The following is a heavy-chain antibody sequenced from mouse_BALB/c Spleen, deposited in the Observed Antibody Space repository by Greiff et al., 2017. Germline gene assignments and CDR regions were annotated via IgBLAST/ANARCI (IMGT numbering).Heavy chain of an antibody. V-gene: IGHV6-6*02. CDR1: GFTFSSYW. D-gene: IGHD4-1*01. CDR3: TKLTGTYYFDY. J-gene: IGHJ2*01. CDR2: IRLKSDNYAT. Sequence: DVKLVESGGGLVQPGGSMKLSCVASGFTFSSYWMSWVRQSPEKGLEWVAEIRLKSDNYATHYAGSVKGKFTISRDDSKSRLYLQMNSLRAEDTGIYYCTKLTGTYYFDYWGQGTTLTVSS.